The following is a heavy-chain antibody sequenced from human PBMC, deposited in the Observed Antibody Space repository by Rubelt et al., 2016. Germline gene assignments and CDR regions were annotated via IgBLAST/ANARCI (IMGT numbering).Heavy chain of an antibody. Sequence: EVQLVESGGGLVQPGGSLSLSCAASIFSFSTYWMIWVCQAPGKGLEWVANIKQDGSEKFYVDSVDGRFTISRDNAKNSLYLQMNSLRAEDTAVYFCASWGGKFDYWGQGTLVTVAS. D-gene: IGHD7-27*01. J-gene: IGHJ4*02. CDR3: ASWGGKFDY. CDR2: IKQDGSEK. CDR1: IFSFSTYW. V-gene: IGHV3-7*01.